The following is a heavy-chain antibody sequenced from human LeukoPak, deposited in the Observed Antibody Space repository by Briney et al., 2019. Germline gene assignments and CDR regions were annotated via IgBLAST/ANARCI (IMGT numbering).Heavy chain of an antibody. V-gene: IGHV3-7*01. CDR2: IKQDGSEK. CDR3: ARAKGLADWNFDY. J-gene: IGHJ4*02. D-gene: IGHD2-21*01. Sequence: GGSLRLSCAASGFTFSSYWMSWVRQAPGKGLEWVANIKQDGSEKYYVDSVKGRFTISRDNAKNSLYLQMSSLRAEDTAVYYCARAKGLADWNFDYWGQGTLVTVSS. CDR1: GFTFSSYW.